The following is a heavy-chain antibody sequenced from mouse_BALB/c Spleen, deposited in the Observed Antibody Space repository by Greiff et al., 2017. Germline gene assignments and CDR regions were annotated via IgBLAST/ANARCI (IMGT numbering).Heavy chain of an antibody. V-gene: IGHV3-2*02. CDR2: ISYSGST. Sequence: DVKLQESGPGLVKPSQSLSLTCTVTGYSITSDYAWNWIRQFPGNKLEWMGYISYSGSTSYNPSLKSRISITRDTSKNQFFLQLNSVTTEDTATYYCAREVDYYGNSWFAYWGQGTLVTVSA. CDR1: GYSITSDYA. CDR3: AREVDYYGNSWFAY. D-gene: IGHD2-1*01. J-gene: IGHJ3*01.